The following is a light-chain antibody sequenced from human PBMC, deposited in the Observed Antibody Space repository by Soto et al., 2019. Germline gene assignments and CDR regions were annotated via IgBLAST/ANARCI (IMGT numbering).Light chain of an antibody. CDR1: QDINTY. CDR3: QQYFISPWT. Sequence: EVVLPQSPATLSLSPGEKATLSCRASQDINTYLGWYQQKPGQPPRLLIYGAYNRAIGTPDRVSGSGSGTDFTLTINRLQPEDLAIYYCQQYFISPWTFGQGTKVEI. CDR2: GAY. J-gene: IGKJ1*01. V-gene: IGKV3-20*01.